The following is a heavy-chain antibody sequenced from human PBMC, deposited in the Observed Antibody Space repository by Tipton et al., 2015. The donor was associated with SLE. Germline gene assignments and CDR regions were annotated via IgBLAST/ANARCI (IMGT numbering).Heavy chain of an antibody. D-gene: IGHD3-10*01. Sequence: TLSLTCAVSGYSISSGYYWGWILQPPGKGREWIGSIYNSGSTYYNPSLKSRVTISVDTSKNQFSLKLSSVTAADTAVYYCARDPHMVQGSNAFDIWGQGTMVTVSS. V-gene: IGHV4-38-2*02. J-gene: IGHJ3*02. CDR3: ARDPHMVQGSNAFDI. CDR2: IYNSGST. CDR1: GYSISSGYY.